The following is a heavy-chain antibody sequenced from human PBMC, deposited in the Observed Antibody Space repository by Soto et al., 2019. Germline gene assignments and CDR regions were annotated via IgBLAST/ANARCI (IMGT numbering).Heavy chain of an antibody. Sequence: QVQLVQSGAEVKKPGASVKVSCKASGYTFTTYGISWVRQAPGQGLEWMGWISSYNGNTNYAQNLQGRVTMTTDTPTSTAYMELGSLRSDDPPVYYCARGYQFLYNYYYGLDAWGEGTTVTVSS. CDR1: GYTFTTYG. CDR3: ARGYQFLYNYYYGLDA. CDR2: ISSYNGNT. V-gene: IGHV1-18*01. J-gene: IGHJ6*04. D-gene: IGHD2-2*01.